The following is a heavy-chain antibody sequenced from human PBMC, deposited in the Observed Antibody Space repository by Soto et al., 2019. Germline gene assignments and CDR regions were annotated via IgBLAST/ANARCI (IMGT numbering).Heavy chain of an antibody. V-gene: IGHV3-48*03. CDR3: ARDRNSYGLDV. Sequence: PGGSLRLSRAASGFTFSSYEMNWVRQAPGKGLEWVSYISSSGSTIYYADSVKGRFTISRDNAKNSLYLQMNSLRAEDTAIYYCARDRNSYGLDVWGQGTTVTVSS. J-gene: IGHJ6*02. CDR2: ISSSGSTI. CDR1: GFTFSSYE.